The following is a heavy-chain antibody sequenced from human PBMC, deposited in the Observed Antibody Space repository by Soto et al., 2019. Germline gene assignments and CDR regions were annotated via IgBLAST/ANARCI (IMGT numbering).Heavy chain of an antibody. V-gene: IGHV4-59*08. Sequence: PSETLSLTCTVSGGSISRYYWSWIRQPPGKGLEWIGYIYYSGSTNYNPSLKSRVTISVDTSKNQFSLKLSSVTAAGTAVYYCARHLGVQYYYYYYYGMDVWGQGTTVTVSS. D-gene: IGHD3-3*01. J-gene: IGHJ6*02. CDR2: IYYSGST. CDR1: GGSISRYY. CDR3: ARHLGVQYYYYYYYGMDV.